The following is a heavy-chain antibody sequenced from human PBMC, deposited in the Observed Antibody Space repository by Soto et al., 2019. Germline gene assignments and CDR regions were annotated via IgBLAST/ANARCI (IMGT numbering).Heavy chain of an antibody. J-gene: IGHJ5*02. CDR2: ICSSTTAI. D-gene: IGHD2-15*01. CDR3: ARQYLSSGGCFFHP. V-gene: IGHV3-48*02. Sequence: GGSLRLSCAASGFAFDNYAMNWVCQTPGRGLEWISFICSSTTAIYYADSVMGRFTISRDNARNSLFLHMHSLKDDDTAVYVCARQYLSSGGCFFHPCGQRTLLTDSS. CDR1: GFAFDNYA.